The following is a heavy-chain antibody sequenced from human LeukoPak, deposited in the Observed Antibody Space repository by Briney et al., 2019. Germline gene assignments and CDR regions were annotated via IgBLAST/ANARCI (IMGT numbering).Heavy chain of an antibody. CDR3: TRGATTIFDY. Sequence: GGSLRLSCAASGFTFSGSATHWVRQASRKGLEWVGRIRSKANSYATAYAASVKGRFTISRDDSKNTAYLQMNSLKTEDTAVYYCTRGATTIFDYWGQGTLVTVSS. J-gene: IGHJ4*02. CDR2: IRSKANSYAT. V-gene: IGHV3-73*01. D-gene: IGHD5-24*01. CDR1: GFTFSGSA.